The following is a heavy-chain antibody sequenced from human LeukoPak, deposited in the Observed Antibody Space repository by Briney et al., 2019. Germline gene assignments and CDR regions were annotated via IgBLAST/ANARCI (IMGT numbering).Heavy chain of an antibody. Sequence: GGSLRLPCAASGFTVTTKSMAWVRQAPGRGLEWVSVFYSPGSTYYADSVHGRFTISRDNSLNTLFLQMNSLRVEDTAVYYCASARESCIGSTCYEYFHHWGQGTPLTVSS. V-gene: IGHV3-53*01. CDR3: ASARESCIGSTCYEYFHH. J-gene: IGHJ1*01. D-gene: IGHD2-2*01. CDR2: FYSPGST. CDR1: GFTVTTKS.